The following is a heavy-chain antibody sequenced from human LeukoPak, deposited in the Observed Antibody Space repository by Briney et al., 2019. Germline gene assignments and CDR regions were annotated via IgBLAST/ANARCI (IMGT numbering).Heavy chain of an antibody. CDR2: ISSSSSYI. CDR3: ARDYVWESLFDY. D-gene: IGHD3-16*01. J-gene: IGHJ4*02. V-gene: IGHV3-21*01. Sequence: VGSLRLSCAASGFTFSSYSMNWVRQAPGKGLEWVSSISSSSSYIYYADSVKGRFTIYRDNAKNSLFLQMNSLRAEDTAVYYCARDYVWESLFDYWGQGTLVTVSS. CDR1: GFTFSSYS.